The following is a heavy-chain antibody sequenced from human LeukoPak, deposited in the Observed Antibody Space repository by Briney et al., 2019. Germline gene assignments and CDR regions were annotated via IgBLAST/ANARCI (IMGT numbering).Heavy chain of an antibody. CDR2: IYSGGST. V-gene: IGHV3-53*01. CDR3: ARVWSRIVGATTSSEY. CDR1: GFTVSSNY. D-gene: IGHD1-26*01. J-gene: IGHJ4*02. Sequence: GGSLRLSCAASGFTVSSNYMSWVRQAPGKGLEWVSLIYSGGSTYYADSVKGRFTISRDNSKNTLYLQMNSLRAEDTAVYYCARVWSRIVGATTSSEYWGQGSLVTVSS.